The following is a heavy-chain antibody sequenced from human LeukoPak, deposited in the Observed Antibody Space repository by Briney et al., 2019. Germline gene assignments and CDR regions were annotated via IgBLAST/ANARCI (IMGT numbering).Heavy chain of an antibody. D-gene: IGHD1-26*01. Sequence: SETLSLTCTVSGYSISSGHYWGWIRQSPDKGLEWIGSIYHSGSTYYNPSLKSRVTISVDTSKNQFSLKLSSVTAADTAVYYCARLGIVGAYAFQHWGQGTLVTVSS. CDR3: ARLGIVGAYAFQH. J-gene: IGHJ1*01. CDR2: IYHSGST. V-gene: IGHV4-38-2*02. CDR1: GYSISSGHY.